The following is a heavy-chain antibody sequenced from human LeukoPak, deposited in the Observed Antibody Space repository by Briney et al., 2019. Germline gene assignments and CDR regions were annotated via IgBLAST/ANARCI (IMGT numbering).Heavy chain of an antibody. J-gene: IGHJ6*04. CDR3: ARDPISPQLEETA. CDR2: ISGGGTTI. CDR1: GFTFSDYY. Sequence: GGSLTLSCAASGFTFSDYYMTWVRQAPGKGLECVSSISGGGTTIFYADSVKGRFTVSRDNAKNSLYLQMNSLRDEDTAVYYCARDPISPQLEETAWGKGTTVIVSS. D-gene: IGHD1-1*01. V-gene: IGHV3-11*01.